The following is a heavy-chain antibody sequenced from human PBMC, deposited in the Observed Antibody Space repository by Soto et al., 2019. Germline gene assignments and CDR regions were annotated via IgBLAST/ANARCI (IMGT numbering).Heavy chain of an antibody. CDR1: GFTFSSYE. CDR2: ISSGDSTI. V-gene: IGHV3-48*03. Sequence: GGSLRLSCAASGFTFSSYEMNWVRQAPGKGLDWVAYISSGDSTIYYADSVKGRFTISRDNAKNSLYLQMNSLRVEDTAVYYCARDFGYALDVWGQGIMVTVSS. D-gene: IGHD3-10*01. CDR3: ARDFGYALDV. J-gene: IGHJ3*01.